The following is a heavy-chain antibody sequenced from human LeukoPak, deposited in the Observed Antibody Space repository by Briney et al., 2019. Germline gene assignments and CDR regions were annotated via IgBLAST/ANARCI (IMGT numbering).Heavy chain of an antibody. D-gene: IGHD5-12*01. V-gene: IGHV3-21*01. J-gene: IGHJ5*02. CDR3: ARVDSGYDFRWFDP. Sequence: GGSLRLSCAASGFTFSSYSMNWVRQAPGKGLEWVSSISSSSSYIYYADSVKGRFTISRDNAKNSLYLQMNSLRAEDTAVYYCARVDSGYDFRWFDPWGQGTPVTVSS. CDR2: ISSSSSYI. CDR1: GFTFSSYS.